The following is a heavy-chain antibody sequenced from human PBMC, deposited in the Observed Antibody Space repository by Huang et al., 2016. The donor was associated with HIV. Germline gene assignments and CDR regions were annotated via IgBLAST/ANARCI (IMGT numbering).Heavy chain of an antibody. Sequence: QVQLEQWGAGLLKPSETLSLTCAVYGGSFSGYFWNWIRQSPGKGRGWIGQINHDGVTDYNPSLKSRATISVDTSKNQFSLRLTSVTAADTAIYYCAREIMISFGGPFDSWGHGNLVTVSS. D-gene: IGHD3-16*01. CDR3: AREIMISFGGPFDS. J-gene: IGHJ5*01. CDR1: GGSFSGYF. CDR2: INHDGVT. V-gene: IGHV4-34*02.